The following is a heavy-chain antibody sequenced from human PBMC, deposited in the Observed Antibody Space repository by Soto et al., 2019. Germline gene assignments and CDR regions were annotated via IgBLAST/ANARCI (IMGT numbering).Heavy chain of an antibody. Sequence: SETLSLTCTVSGGSISSGGYYWSWIRQHPGKGLEWIGYIYYSGSTYYNPSLKSRVTISVDTSKNQFSLKLSSVTAADTAAYYCARERRGDIVVVPAAPRWFDPWGQGTLVTVSS. CDR2: IYYSGST. CDR3: ARERRGDIVVVPAAPRWFDP. CDR1: GGSISSGGYY. V-gene: IGHV4-31*03. D-gene: IGHD2-2*01. J-gene: IGHJ5*02.